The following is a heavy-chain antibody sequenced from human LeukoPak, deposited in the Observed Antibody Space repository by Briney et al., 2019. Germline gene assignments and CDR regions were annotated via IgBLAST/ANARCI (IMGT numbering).Heavy chain of an antibody. CDR2: IIPIFGTA. V-gene: IGHV1-69*13. J-gene: IGHJ3*02. CDR3: AREDPNYYDSSGYGPYAFDI. Sequence: SVKVSCKASGGTFSSYAISWVRQAPGQGLEWTGGIIPIFGTANYAQKFQGRVTITADESTSTAYMELSSLRSEDTAVYYCAREDPNYYDSSGYGPYAFDIWGQGTMVTVSS. CDR1: GGTFSSYA. D-gene: IGHD3-22*01.